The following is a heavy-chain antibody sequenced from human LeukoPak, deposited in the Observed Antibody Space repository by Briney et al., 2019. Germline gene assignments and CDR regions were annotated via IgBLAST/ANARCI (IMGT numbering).Heavy chain of an antibody. Sequence: PGGSLRLSCAASGFTFDDYGMHWVRQAPGKGLEWVAVISFDGNNKYYADSVKGRFTISRDNSKNTLYLQMISLRAEDTAVYYCARPETQYSSGLDGFDIWGQGTMVTVSS. D-gene: IGHD6-19*01. J-gene: IGHJ3*02. V-gene: IGHV3-30*03. CDR2: ISFDGNNK. CDR1: GFTFDDYG. CDR3: ARPETQYSSGLDGFDI.